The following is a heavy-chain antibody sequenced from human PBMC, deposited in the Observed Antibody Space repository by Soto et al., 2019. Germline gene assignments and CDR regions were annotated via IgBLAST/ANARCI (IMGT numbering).Heavy chain of an antibody. Sequence: ASVKVSCKASGYTFTSYAMHWVRQAPGQRLEWMGWINAGNGNTQYLQNFQGRVTFTGDTSASTAYMELSRLRSDDTAVYYCARGTYYYDSSAKGYFDYWGQGTLVTVSS. V-gene: IGHV1-3*01. J-gene: IGHJ4*02. CDR3: ARGTYYYDSSAKGYFDY. CDR1: GYTFTSYA. D-gene: IGHD3-22*01. CDR2: INAGNGNT.